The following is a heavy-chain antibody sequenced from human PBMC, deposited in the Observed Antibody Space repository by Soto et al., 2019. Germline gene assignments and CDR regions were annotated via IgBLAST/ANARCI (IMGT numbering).Heavy chain of an antibody. J-gene: IGHJ6*03. CDR3: ARDRGVAPPVAGNTHYYYYMDV. CDR1: GYSFTNYG. D-gene: IGHD6-19*01. Sequence: QDQLLQSGAEVKKPGASVTVSCKASGYSFTNYGITWVRQAPGQGLEWMGWISAFNGNTHYAQELQCRVTMTTDASTSTAFLEVRSVRSDDTAVYYCARDRGVAPPVAGNTHYYYYMDVWGKGTTVTVSS. CDR2: ISAFNGNT. V-gene: IGHV1-18*01.